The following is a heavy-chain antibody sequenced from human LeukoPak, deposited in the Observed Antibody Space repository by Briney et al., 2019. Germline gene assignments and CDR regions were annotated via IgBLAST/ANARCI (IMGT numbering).Heavy chain of an antibody. CDR3: ARGSWFDP. CDR2: IDYSGTT. V-gene: IGHV4-31*03. J-gene: IGHJ5*02. CDR1: GGPLSSGGYH. Sequence: SETLSLTCTVSGGPLSSGGYHWSWIRQHPGKGLEWIGYIDYSGTTYYNPSLKSRVTMSVDTSKNQFSLNLNSVTAADTAVYYCARGSWFDPWGQGTLVTVSS.